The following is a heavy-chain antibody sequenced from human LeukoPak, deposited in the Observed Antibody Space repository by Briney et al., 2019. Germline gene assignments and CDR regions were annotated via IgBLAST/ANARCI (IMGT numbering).Heavy chain of an antibody. CDR3: AKNGYDYRGSYYYYYMDV. Sequence: GGSLRLSCAASGFTFSSYGMSWVRQAPGKGLEWVSAISGSGGSTYYADSVKGRFTISRDNSKNTLYLQMNSLRAEDTAVYYCAKNGYDYRGSYYYYYMDVWGKGTTVTISS. V-gene: IGHV3-23*01. CDR1: GFTFSSYG. D-gene: IGHD5-12*01. CDR2: ISGSGGST. J-gene: IGHJ6*03.